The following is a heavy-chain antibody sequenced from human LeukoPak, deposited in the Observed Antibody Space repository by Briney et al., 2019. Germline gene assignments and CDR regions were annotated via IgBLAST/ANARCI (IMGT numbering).Heavy chain of an antibody. D-gene: IGHD6-19*01. CDR2: IKRDGSEK. CDR3: AREGSGSSSTND. Sequence: GGSLRLTCAASGFTFNSYWRSWVRQAPGKGLEWVANIKRDGSEKYYVDSVKGRFTISRDNAKNSLYLQMNSLRAGDTAVYYCAREGSGSSSTNDWRQGSLVTVSS. V-gene: IGHV3-7*04. CDR1: GFTFNSYW. J-gene: IGHJ4*02.